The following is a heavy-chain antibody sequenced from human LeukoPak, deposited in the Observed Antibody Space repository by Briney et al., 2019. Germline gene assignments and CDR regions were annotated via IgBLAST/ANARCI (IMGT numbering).Heavy chain of an antibody. Sequence: GGSLRLSCAASEFSVGSNYMTWVRQAPGKGLEWVGFIRSKPYGGTTEYAASVKGRFTISRDDSKSIAYLQVNSLRAEDTAVYYCAELGITMIGGVWGKGTTVTISS. CDR2: IRSKPYGGTT. D-gene: IGHD3-10*02. CDR3: AELGITMIGGV. J-gene: IGHJ6*04. V-gene: IGHV3-71*01. CDR1: EFSVGSNY.